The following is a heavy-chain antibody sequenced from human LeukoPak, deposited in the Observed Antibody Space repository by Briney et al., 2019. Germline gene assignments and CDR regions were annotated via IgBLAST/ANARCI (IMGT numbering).Heavy chain of an antibody. CDR1: GFTFSSYA. Sequence: GGSLRLSCAASGFTFSSYAMSWVRQAPGKGLEWVSSISSSSSYIYYADSVKGRFTISRDNSKNTLYLQMNSLRAEDTAVYYCAASSIAAYFDYWGQGTLVTVSS. CDR3: AASSIAAYFDY. V-gene: IGHV3-23*01. J-gene: IGHJ4*02. CDR2: ISSSSSYI. D-gene: IGHD6-6*01.